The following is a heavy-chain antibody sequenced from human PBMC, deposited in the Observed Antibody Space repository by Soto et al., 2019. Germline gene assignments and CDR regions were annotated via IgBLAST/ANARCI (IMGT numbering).Heavy chain of an antibody. Sequence: EVQLVESGGGLVQPGGSLRLSCAASGFTFSSYWMSWVRQAPGKGLEWVAHTRQDGGQEYYVDSVKGRFTISRDNAKNPLYLQMNSLSVENTAVYYCARYPNPTVAGLPFDLWGQGTLVTVSS. V-gene: IGHV3-7*03. D-gene: IGHD6-19*01. CDR3: ARYPNPTVAGLPFDL. J-gene: IGHJ4*02. CDR1: GFTFSSYW. CDR2: TRQDGGQE.